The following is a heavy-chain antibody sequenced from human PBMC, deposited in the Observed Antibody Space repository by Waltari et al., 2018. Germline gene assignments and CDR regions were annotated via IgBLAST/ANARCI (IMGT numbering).Heavy chain of an antibody. Sequence: QQESGPSLVKPSETLSLTCTVSYWSISSRSYYWGWIRLAPGKGLKWIGHIYYSGSSYHNPSLKSRITMSVDSSKNQFSLTLSSVTAADTAVYYCARVLIRTSGLNFDSWGQGSLVTVSS. CDR3: ARVLIRTSGLNFDS. V-gene: IGHV4-39*07. D-gene: IGHD3-16*01. J-gene: IGHJ4*02. CDR1: YWSISSRSYY. CDR2: IYYSGSS.